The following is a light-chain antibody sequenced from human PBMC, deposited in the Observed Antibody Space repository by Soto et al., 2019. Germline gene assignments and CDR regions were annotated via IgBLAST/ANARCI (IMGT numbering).Light chain of an antibody. V-gene: IGKV4-1*01. Sequence: DIVMTQSPDSLAVSLGERATINCKSSQSVLYSSNNKNYLAWYQQKPGQPPKLLIYSESTRESGVPDRFSGSGSGTDFTLTISSLQAEDVAVYYCQQYYSTPPYTFGQGTKLEIK. CDR1: QSVLYSSNNKNY. CDR3: QQYYSTPPYT. CDR2: SES. J-gene: IGKJ2*01.